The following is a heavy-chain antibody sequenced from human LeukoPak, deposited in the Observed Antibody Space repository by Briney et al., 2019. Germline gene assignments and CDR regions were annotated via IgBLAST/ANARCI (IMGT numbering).Heavy chain of an antibody. Sequence: PGGSLRLSCAASGFALSSHWMNWVRQVPGRGPEWVANVNRDGSETYYLDSVKGQFTISKDNAKNSLYLQMNSLRAEDTALYHCARNNGMDAWGQGTTVIVSS. CDR1: GFALSSHW. V-gene: IGHV3-7*03. CDR2: VNRDGSET. CDR3: ARNNGMDA. J-gene: IGHJ6*02.